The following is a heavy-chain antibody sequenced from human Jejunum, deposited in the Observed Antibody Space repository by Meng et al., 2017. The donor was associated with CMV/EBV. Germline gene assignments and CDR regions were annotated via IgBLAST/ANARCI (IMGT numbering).Heavy chain of an antibody. Sequence: QGQAQEAGPGLVEPSQTLSLTCTVSGGSIASDDYWWSWIRQPPGKGLEWIGYIYHKGHTYYNPSLRSRISISVDTSKNQFSLRLNSVTAADTAVYYCARDKAGYKNCDSWGQGTLVTVSS. D-gene: IGHD5-24*01. CDR3: ARDKAGYKNCDS. V-gene: IGHV4-30-4*08. CDR2: IYHKGHT. CDR1: GGSIASDDYW. J-gene: IGHJ5*01.